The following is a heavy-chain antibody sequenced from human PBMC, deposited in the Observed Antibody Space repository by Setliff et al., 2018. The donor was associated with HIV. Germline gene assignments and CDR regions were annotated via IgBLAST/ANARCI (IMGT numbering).Heavy chain of an antibody. Sequence: GSLRLSCAVSGFTFINSAMSWVRQAPGKGLEWVSSIATDGGSTYYAASVQGRFTLSSDNSNNAVYLQMNSLRAEDTAVYYCVQGGLSSGWGSFWGQGTLVTVSS. CDR3: VQGGLSSGWGSF. J-gene: IGHJ4*02. V-gene: IGHV3-23*01. D-gene: IGHD6-25*01. CDR2: IATDGGST. CDR1: GFTFINSA.